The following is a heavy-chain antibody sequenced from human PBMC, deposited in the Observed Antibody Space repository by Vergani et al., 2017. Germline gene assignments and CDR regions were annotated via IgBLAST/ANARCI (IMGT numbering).Heavy chain of an antibody. J-gene: IGHJ5*02. V-gene: IGHV4-59*11. D-gene: IGHD6-19*01. CDR1: FDSIRNLY. CDR2: IHYSENT. Sequence: QVQLQESGPGLVKSSETLSLTCSVSFDSIRNLYCNWIRQPPGKGLKWIGSIHYSENTNYNPSLKTRVTISVDTSKNQFSLTLTSVTAADTAVYYCASDTHSGQRADRGGQGILVTVTS. CDR3: ASDTHSGQRADR.